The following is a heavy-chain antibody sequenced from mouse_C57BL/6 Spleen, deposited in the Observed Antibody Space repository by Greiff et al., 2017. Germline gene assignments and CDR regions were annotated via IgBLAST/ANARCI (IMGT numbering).Heavy chain of an antibody. CDR1: GYTFTDYN. J-gene: IGHJ4*01. V-gene: IGHV1-18*01. CDR3: ARDAYAMGY. Sequence: EVQLQQSGPELVKPGASVKIPCKASGYTFTDYNMDWVKQSPGKSLEWIGDINPNNGGTIYNQKFKGKATLTVDKSSSTAYMELRSLTSEDTAVEYCARDAYAMGYWGQGTSVTVSS. CDR2: INPNNGGT.